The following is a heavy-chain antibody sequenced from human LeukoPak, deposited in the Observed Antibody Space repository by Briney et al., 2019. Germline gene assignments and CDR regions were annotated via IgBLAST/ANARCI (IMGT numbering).Heavy chain of an antibody. CDR2: ISSSSSYI. CDR1: GFTFSSYS. D-gene: IGHD3-9*01. CDR3: ARVLLRYFDWPRKDYYYYGMDV. Sequence: PGGSLRLSCAASGFTFSSYSMNWVRQAPGKGLEWVSSISSSSSYIYYADSVKGRFTISRDNAKNSLYLQMNSLRAEDTAVYYCARVLLRYFDWPRKDYYYYGMDVWGQGTTVTISS. J-gene: IGHJ6*02. V-gene: IGHV3-21*01.